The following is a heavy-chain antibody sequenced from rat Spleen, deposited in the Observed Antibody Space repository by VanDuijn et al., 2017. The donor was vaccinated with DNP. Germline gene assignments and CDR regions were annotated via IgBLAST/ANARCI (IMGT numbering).Heavy chain of an antibody. Sequence: EVQLVESGGGLVQPGRSLKLSCAASGFTFSNFYMAWVRQAPKKGLEWVAAISPSGSSTYYQDSVKGRFTISRDDAKSSLYLQMNSLKSEDTATYYCARGSSSIYWYFDFWGPGTMVTVSS. CDR2: ISPSGSST. D-gene: IGHD1-2*01. CDR3: ARGSSSIYWYFDF. CDR1: GFTFSNFY. J-gene: IGHJ1*01. V-gene: IGHV5-25*01.